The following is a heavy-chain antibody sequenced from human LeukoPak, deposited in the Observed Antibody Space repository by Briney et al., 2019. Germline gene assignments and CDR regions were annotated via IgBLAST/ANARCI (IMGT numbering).Heavy chain of an antibody. Sequence: SETLSLTCSVSGGSIYTYYWSWIRQSPGKGLEWIGYIYHSGSTNYNPSLKSRVTISVDTSKNQFSLKLSSVTAADTAVYYCARVNRAVAAALDYWGQETLVTVSS. J-gene: IGHJ4*02. CDR1: GGSIYTYY. CDR2: IYHSGST. V-gene: IGHV4-59*01. CDR3: ARVNRAVAAALDY. D-gene: IGHD6-13*01.